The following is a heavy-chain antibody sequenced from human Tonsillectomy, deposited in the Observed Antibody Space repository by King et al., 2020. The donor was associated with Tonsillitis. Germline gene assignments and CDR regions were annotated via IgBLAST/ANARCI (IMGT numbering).Heavy chain of an antibody. V-gene: IGHV1-2*06. J-gene: IGHJ4*02. CDR3: ARDTGGWRTFDY. D-gene: IGHD6-19*01. Sequence: QLVQSGAEVKKPGASVKVSCQASGYSFTGYSIHWVRQAPGQGLDWMGRINPDSGGAYYALRFEGRVTMTRDTSTSTAYLELSRLRSDDTAVYFCARDTGGWRTFDYWGQGTLVTVSS. CDR1: GYSFTGYS. CDR2: INPDSGGA.